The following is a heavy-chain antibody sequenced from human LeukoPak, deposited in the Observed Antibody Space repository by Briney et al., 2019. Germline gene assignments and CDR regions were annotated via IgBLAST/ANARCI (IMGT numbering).Heavy chain of an antibody. J-gene: IGHJ4*02. Sequence: PSETLSLTCTVSGGSVSSGSYYWSWIRQPPGKGLEWIGYIYYSGSTNYNPSLKSRVTISVDTSKNQFSLKLSSVTATDTAVYYCARARVITHDFDYWGQGTLVTVSS. CDR1: GGSVSSGSYY. CDR2: IYYSGST. D-gene: IGHD4-17*01. V-gene: IGHV4-61*01. CDR3: ARARVITHDFDY.